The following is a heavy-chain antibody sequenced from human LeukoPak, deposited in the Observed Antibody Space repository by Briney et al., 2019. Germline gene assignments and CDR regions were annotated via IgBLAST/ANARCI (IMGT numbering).Heavy chain of an antibody. J-gene: IGHJ3*02. CDR1: GGTFSSYA. CDR2: IIPIFGTA. CDR3: ARDRADCGGDCYRAFDI. V-gene: IGHV1-69*13. Sequence: ASVKVSCKASGGTFSSYAISWVRQAPGQGLEWMGGIIPIFGTANYAQKFQGRVTITADESTSTAYMELSSLRSEDTAVYYCARDRADCGGDCYRAFDIWGQGTMVTVSS. D-gene: IGHD2-21*02.